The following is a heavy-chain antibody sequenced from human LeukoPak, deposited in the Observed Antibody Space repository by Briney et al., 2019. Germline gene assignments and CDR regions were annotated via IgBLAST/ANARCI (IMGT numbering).Heavy chain of an antibody. Sequence: GGSLRLSCAASGFTFSSYAMSWVRQAPGKGLEWVSAISGSGGSTYYADSVKGRFTISRDNSKNTLYLQMNSLRAEDTAVYYCAKDGISITMIVVARFDYWGQGTLVTVSS. J-gene: IGHJ4*02. CDR2: ISGSGGST. CDR1: GFTFSSYA. D-gene: IGHD3-22*01. V-gene: IGHV3-23*01. CDR3: AKDGISITMIVVARFDY.